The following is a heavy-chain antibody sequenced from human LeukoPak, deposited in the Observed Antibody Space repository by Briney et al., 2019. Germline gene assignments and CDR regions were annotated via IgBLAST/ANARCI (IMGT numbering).Heavy chain of an antibody. D-gene: IGHD1-26*01. J-gene: IGHJ4*02. Sequence: GGSLRLSCAASGFIFSSYWMSWVRQAPGKGLEWVANIKQDGSEKYYVDSVKGRFTISGDNAKNSLYLQMNNLRGEDTAVYYCARDKIVGATHFDYWGQGTLVTVSS. V-gene: IGHV3-7*01. CDR1: GFIFSSYW. CDR2: IKQDGSEK. CDR3: ARDKIVGATHFDY.